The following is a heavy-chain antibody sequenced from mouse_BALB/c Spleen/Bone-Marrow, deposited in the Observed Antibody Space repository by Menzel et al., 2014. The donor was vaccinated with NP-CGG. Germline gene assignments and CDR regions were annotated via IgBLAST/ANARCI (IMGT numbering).Heavy chain of an antibody. CDR3: ARSTGTWDY. Sequence: QVQLKQSGAELMKPGASVKISCKATGYTFSSYWIEWVKQRPGHGLEWIGEILPGSGSTNYNEKFKGKATFTADTSSNPAYMQLSSLTSEDSAVYYCARSTGTWDYWGQGTTLTVSS. J-gene: IGHJ2*01. CDR2: ILPGSGST. V-gene: IGHV1-9*01. D-gene: IGHD4-1*02. CDR1: GYTFSSYW.